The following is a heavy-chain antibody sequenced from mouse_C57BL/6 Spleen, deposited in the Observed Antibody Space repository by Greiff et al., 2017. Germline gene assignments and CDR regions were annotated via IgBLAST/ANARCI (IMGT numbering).Heavy chain of an antibody. Sequence: QVQLQQSGAELVMPGASVKLSCKASGYTFTSYWMHWVKQRPGQGLEWIGEIDPSDSYTNYNQKFKGKSTLTVDKSSSTAYMQLSSLTSEDSAVYYCARSRDYDGDWYFDVWGTGTTVTVSS. J-gene: IGHJ1*03. CDR2: IDPSDSYT. D-gene: IGHD2-4*01. CDR3: ARSRDYDGDWYFDV. CDR1: GYTFTSYW. V-gene: IGHV1-69*01.